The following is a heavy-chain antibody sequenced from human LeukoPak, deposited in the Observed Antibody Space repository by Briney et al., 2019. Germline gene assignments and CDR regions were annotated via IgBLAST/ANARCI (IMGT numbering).Heavy chain of an antibody. CDR3: VLGHYGGLFDN. CDR2: VSKDVTNK. CDR1: AFTFTRYY. J-gene: IGHJ4*02. Sequence: AKSLRLSCAAAAFTFTRYYMHGVRQAPSKVLEWVAVVSKDVTNKDYGNSVKGRFTIARENSKNKLYLQLNSLRVEDTAVYYCVLGHYGGLFDNWGQGALVTVSS. V-gene: IGHV3-30-3*02. D-gene: IGHD4-23*01.